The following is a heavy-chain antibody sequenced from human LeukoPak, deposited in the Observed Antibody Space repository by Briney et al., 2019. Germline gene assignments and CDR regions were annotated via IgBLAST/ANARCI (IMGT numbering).Heavy chain of an antibody. Sequence: SVKVSCKASGGTFSSYAISWVRQAPGQGLEWMGRIIPILGIANYAQKFQGRVTIIADKSTSTAYMELSSLRSEDTAVYYCAREGEYAPHYFDYWGQGTLVTVSS. CDR3: AREGEYAPHYFDY. CDR1: GGTFSSYA. CDR2: IIPILGIA. V-gene: IGHV1-69*04. J-gene: IGHJ4*02. D-gene: IGHD3-10*01.